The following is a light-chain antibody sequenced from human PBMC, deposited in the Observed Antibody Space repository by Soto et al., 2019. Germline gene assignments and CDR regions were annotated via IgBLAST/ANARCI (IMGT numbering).Light chain of an antibody. J-gene: IGKJ5*01. V-gene: IGKV3-15*01. CDR1: KSVSSSY. Sequence: EIVFTQWPRTLASSTLQSATLXCKALKSVSSSYLAWYQQKPGQAPRLLIYGASTRATGIPARFSGSGSGTEFTLTISSLQSEDFAVYYWQQYNNWPPSITVGQGTRLEIK. CDR2: GAS. CDR3: QQYNNWPPSIT.